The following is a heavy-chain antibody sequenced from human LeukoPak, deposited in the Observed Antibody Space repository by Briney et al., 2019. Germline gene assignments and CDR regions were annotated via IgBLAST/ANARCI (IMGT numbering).Heavy chain of an antibody. V-gene: IGHV1-8*01. J-gene: IGHJ6*02. D-gene: IGHD6-13*01. Sequence: GASVKVSCKASGYTFTSYDINWVRQATGQGLEWMGWMNPNSGNTGYAQKFQGRVTMTRNTSISTAYMELSGLRSEDTAVYYCAREGGGIAAAGPYYYYYGMDVWGQGTTVTVSS. CDR1: GYTFTSYD. CDR3: AREGGGIAAAGPYYYYYGMDV. CDR2: MNPNSGNT.